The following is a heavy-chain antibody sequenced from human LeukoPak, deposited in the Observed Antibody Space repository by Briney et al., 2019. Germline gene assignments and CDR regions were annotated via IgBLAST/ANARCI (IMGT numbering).Heavy chain of an antibody. CDR2: ISSSSSYI. CDR3: ARDSVYDILTGYYPLGAPPI. J-gene: IGHJ3*02. CDR1: GFTFSSYS. V-gene: IGHV3-21*01. D-gene: IGHD3-9*01. Sequence: GGSLRLSCAASGFTFSSYSMNWVRQAPGKGLEWVSSISSSSSYIYYADSVKGRFTISRDNAKNSLYLQMNSLRAEDTAVYYCARDSVYDILTGYYPLGAPPIWGQGTMVTVSS.